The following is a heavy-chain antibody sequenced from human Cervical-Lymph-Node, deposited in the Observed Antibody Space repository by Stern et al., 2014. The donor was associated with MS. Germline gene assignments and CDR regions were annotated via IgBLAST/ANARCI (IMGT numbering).Heavy chain of an antibody. V-gene: IGHV3-30*18. CDR2: ISYDGNDK. CDR3: AKDSQSRTTYHYYGMDV. CDR1: GFIFRTYG. Sequence: VQLVESGGGVVKPGRSLRLSCAASGFIFRTYGMHWVRQAPGKGLEWVAVISYDGNDKYSADSVKGRFTISRDNSKNTLYLQMNSLKTEDTAVYYCAKDSQSRTTYHYYGMDVWGQGTTVAVSS. J-gene: IGHJ6*02. D-gene: IGHD1-1*01.